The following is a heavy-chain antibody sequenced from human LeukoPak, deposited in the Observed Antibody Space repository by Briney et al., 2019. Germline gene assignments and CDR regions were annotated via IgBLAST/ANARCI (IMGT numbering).Heavy chain of an antibody. CDR2: ISGSGGST. J-gene: IGHJ4*02. CDR3: AKLIIGLAAAGTSASDY. CDR1: GFTFSSYA. Sequence: GGSLRLSCAASGFTFSSYAMSWVREAPGKGLEWVSAISGSGGSTYYADSVKGRFTISRDNSKNTLYLQMNSLRAEDTAVYYCAKLIIGLAAAGTSASDYWGQGTLVTVSS. V-gene: IGHV3-23*01. D-gene: IGHD6-13*01.